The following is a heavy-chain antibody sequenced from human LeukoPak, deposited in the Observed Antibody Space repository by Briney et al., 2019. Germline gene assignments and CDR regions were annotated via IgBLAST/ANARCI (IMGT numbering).Heavy chain of an antibody. V-gene: IGHV1-69*05. D-gene: IGHD2-2*01. J-gene: IGHJ4*02. CDR1: GGTFSSYA. Sequence: ASVKVSCKASGGTFSSYAISWVRQAPGQGLEWMGRIIPIFGTANYAQKLQGRVTMTTDTSTSTAYMELRSLRSDDTAVYYCARGEAMIDYWGQGTLVTVSS. CDR2: IIPIFGTA. CDR3: ARGEAMIDY.